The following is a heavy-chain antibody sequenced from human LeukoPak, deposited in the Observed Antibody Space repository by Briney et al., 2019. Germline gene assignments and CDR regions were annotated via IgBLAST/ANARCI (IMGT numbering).Heavy chain of an antibody. V-gene: IGHV1-69*13. J-gene: IGHJ4*02. Sequence: SVSVSCKASGDTFKTYVISWVRQAPGQGLEWMGGIVPSFGTANYAQRFQGRVTISADESMTTVYMEVTSLRFEDTAVYYCARVRRDCSSPSCSLAFWGQGTLVTVSS. CDR1: GDTFKTYV. CDR2: IVPSFGTA. D-gene: IGHD2-2*01. CDR3: ARVRRDCSSPSCSLAF.